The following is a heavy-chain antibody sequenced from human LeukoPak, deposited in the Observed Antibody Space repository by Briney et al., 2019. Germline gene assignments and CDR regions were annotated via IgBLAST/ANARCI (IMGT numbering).Heavy chain of an antibody. Sequence: GESLKISCKGSGYSFTSYWIGWVRQMPGKGLEWMGIIYPGDSDTRYSPSFQGQVTISADKSTSTAYLQWSSLKASDTAMYYCARREDYYGSGSYSNYFDYWGQGTLVTVSS. D-gene: IGHD3-10*01. J-gene: IGHJ4*02. V-gene: IGHV5-51*01. CDR1: GYSFTSYW. CDR3: ARREDYYGSGSYSNYFDY. CDR2: IYPGDSDT.